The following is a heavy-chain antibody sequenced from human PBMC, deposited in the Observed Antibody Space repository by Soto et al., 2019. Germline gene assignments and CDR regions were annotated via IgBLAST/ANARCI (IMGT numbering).Heavy chain of an antibody. Sequence: ESGGGLVQPGGSLRLSCAASGFTVSNNYIYWVRQAPGKGLEWVSIIYTGGSTYYADSVRGRFTISRDNSKNTVYLQMNSLRSEDTAVFYCAGGGSGYDPVDYWGQGTLVTVSS. J-gene: IGHJ4*02. D-gene: IGHD5-12*01. CDR3: AGGGSGYDPVDY. V-gene: IGHV3-66*01. CDR2: IYTGGST. CDR1: GFTVSNNY.